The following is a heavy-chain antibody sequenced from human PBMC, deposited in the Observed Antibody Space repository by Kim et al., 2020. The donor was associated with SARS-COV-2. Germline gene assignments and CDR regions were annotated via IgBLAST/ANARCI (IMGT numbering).Heavy chain of an antibody. J-gene: IGHJ2*01. CDR2: K. CDR3: ARDSYGFDL. D-gene: IGHD3-16*01. V-gene: IGHV3-33*01. Sequence: KSYAESVKGRFTISGDNSENTLYLQMNSLGADDTALYYCARDSYGFDLWGRGTLVTLSS.